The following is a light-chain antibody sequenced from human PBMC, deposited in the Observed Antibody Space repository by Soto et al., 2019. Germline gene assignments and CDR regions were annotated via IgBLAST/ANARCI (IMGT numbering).Light chain of an antibody. V-gene: IGKV3-15*01. CDR2: GAS. Sequence: DIVMTQSPAILSVSPGERATLSCRASQSVETFLAWFQHKAGQAPRLLIFGASTRAAGVPARFSGGGSGTEFTLTSDSLRSEDFAVYCCQQYHAWPPGTFGGGTKVEIK. CDR1: QSVETF. J-gene: IGKJ4*01. CDR3: QQYHAWPPGT.